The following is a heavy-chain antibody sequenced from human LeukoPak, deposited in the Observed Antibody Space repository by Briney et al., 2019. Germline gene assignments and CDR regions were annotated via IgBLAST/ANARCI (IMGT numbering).Heavy chain of an antibody. Sequence: ASVTVSFKASVYTFTFYYMHWVRLAPGQGLEWMGWINPHSGGTKYAQKFQDRVTMTRDTSISTAYMEVSRLRSDDTAVYYCARGYCSGGSCLDYWGQGTLVTVSS. CDR3: ARGYCSGGSCLDY. V-gene: IGHV1-2*02. J-gene: IGHJ4*02. D-gene: IGHD2-15*01. CDR2: INPHSGGT. CDR1: VYTFTFYY.